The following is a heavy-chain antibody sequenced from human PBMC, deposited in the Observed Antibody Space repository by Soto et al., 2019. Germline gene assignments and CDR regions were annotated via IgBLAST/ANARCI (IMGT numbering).Heavy chain of an antibody. J-gene: IGHJ6*02. V-gene: IGHV3-48*02. CDR2: ISSSSSTI. CDR1: RCTFSSYS. CDR3: ARDRGIIIVRGAQYGMDV. Sequence: PAGSLRHPWAASRCTFSSYSLKWVRHAPGQGLERASYISSSSSTIYYADSVKGRFTISRDNAKNSLFLQINSLRDEDTAVYYCARDRGIIIVRGAQYGMDVWGQGTTVTVSS. D-gene: IGHD3-10*01.